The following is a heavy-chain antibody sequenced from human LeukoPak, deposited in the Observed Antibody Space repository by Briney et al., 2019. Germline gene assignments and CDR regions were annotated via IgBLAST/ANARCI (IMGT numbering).Heavy chain of an antibody. V-gene: IGHV1-2*02. CDR1: GYTFTGYY. CDR3: AKGYSGSYPHSPDY. D-gene: IGHD1-26*01. CDR2: INPNSGGT. Sequence: ASVKVSCKASGYTFTGYYMHWVRQAPGQGLEWMGWINPNSGGTNYAQKFQGRVTMTRDTSISTAYMELSRLRSDDTAVYYCAKGYSGSYPHSPDYWGQGTLVTVSS. J-gene: IGHJ4*02.